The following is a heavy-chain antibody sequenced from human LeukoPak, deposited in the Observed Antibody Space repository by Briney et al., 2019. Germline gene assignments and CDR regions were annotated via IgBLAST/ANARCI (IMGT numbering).Heavy chain of an antibody. CDR3: ARDMGYGDYVRLGDY. J-gene: IGHJ4*02. CDR1: GDSVSSTGYY. CDR2: IYYSGST. V-gene: IGHV4-39*02. D-gene: IGHD4-17*01. Sequence: SETLSLTCTLSGDSVSSTGYYWGWIRQPPGKGLEWIGTIYYSGSTYYNPSLKSRVTMSEDTSRNQFSLRLSSVNAADTAVYYCARDMGYGDYVRLGDYWGQGTLVTVSS.